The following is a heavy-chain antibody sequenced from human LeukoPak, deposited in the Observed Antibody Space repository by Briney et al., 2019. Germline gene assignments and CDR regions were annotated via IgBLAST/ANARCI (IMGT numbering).Heavy chain of an antibody. Sequence: ASVKVSCKPSGYPFSDYYIHWIRQASGQGLESMGWINPKNGDTKYAQRSQGRLTITMDTSIDTVYMELRSLRYDDTAVYYCARLSALWGQGTLVTVSS. V-gene: IGHV1-2*02. J-gene: IGHJ4*02. CDR3: ARLSAL. CDR1: GYPFSDYY. CDR2: INPKNGDT.